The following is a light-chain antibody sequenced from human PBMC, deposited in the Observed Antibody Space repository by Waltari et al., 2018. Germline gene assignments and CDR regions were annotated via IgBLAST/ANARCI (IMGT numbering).Light chain of an antibody. CDR2: DDG. CDR3: QVWDSSSDHLVV. V-gene: IGLV3-21*02. J-gene: IGLJ2*01. CDR1: NIGSER. Sequence: SYVLTQPPSVSVAPGQTARLTCGGNNIGSERVHWYQQKPGQAPVLVVYDDGDRPSGIPERFSGSNSGNTATLTINRVEAGDEADYYCQVWDSSSDHLVVFGGGTKLTVL.